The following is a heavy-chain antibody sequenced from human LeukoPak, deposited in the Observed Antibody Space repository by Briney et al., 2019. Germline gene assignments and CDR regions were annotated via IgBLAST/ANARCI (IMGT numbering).Heavy chain of an antibody. CDR3: ARGYRQQLACFDY. V-gene: IGHV6-1*01. CDR2: KYYRSKWYN. J-gene: IGHJ4*02. Sequence: SQTLSLTCAISGDSVSSNIAAWNWIRQSPSSGLEWLGMKYYRSKWYNDYAVSVKSRITINPDTSKNQYSLQLNSVTAADTAVYYCARGYRQQLACFDYWGQGTLVTVSS. D-gene: IGHD6-13*01. CDR1: GDSVSSNIAA.